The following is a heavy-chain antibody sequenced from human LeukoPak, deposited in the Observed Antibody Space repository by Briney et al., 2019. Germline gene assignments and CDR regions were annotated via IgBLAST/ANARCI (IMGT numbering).Heavy chain of an antibody. J-gene: IGHJ4*02. CDR1: GFTFSTYR. Sequence: GGSLRLSCAASGFTFSTYRMNWVRQAPGKGLEWLASIKEDGSVGYYLDSVKGRFTISRDNAKNSLSLQVNGLRVEDTAVYYCASLSRVPEYWGQGTLVSVSS. V-gene: IGHV3-7*01. CDR2: IKEDGSVG. D-gene: IGHD5/OR15-5a*01. CDR3: ASLSRVPEY.